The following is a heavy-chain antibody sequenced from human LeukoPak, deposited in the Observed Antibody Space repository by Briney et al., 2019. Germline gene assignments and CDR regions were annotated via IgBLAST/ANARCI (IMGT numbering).Heavy chain of an antibody. CDR1: GYILIDYE. Sequence: ASVKVSCKTSGYILIDYEISWVRQAPGQGLEWMGWMNPKSGDTGYEQKFQGRSTVTRDSSISTVYMELSSLRSEDTALYYCAGGRYMDVWGKGTTVTVSS. J-gene: IGHJ6*03. CDR3: AGGRYMDV. V-gene: IGHV1-8*02. CDR2: MNPKSGDT.